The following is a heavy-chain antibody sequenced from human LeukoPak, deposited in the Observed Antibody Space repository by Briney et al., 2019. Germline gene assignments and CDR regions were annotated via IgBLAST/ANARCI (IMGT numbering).Heavy chain of an antibody. J-gene: IGHJ4*02. V-gene: IGHV6-1*01. CDR1: GDSVSSNSAA. D-gene: IGHD3-22*01. CDR3: AREGDYYDSSGYSLYFDY. Sequence: SQTLSLTCAISGDSVSSNSAAWNWIRQSPSRGLEWLGRTYYRSKWYNDYAVSVKSRITINPDTSKNQFSLQLNSVTPEDTAVYYCAREGDYYDSSGYSLYFDYWGQGTLVTVSS. CDR2: TYYRSKWYN.